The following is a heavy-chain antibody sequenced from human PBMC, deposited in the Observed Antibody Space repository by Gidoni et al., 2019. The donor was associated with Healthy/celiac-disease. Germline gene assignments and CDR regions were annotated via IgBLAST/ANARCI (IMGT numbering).Heavy chain of an antibody. CDR3: ARIRYSGSYYRYFDY. Sequence: QVTLRESGPALVKPTQTLTLTCTFSGFSLSTSGMCVSWIRQPPGKALEWLARIDWDDDKYYSTSLKTRLTISKDTSKNQVVLTMTNMDPVDTATYYCARIRYSGSYYRYFDYWGQGTLVTVSS. CDR2: IDWDDDK. V-gene: IGHV2-70*15. D-gene: IGHD1-26*01. J-gene: IGHJ4*02. CDR1: GFSLSTSGMC.